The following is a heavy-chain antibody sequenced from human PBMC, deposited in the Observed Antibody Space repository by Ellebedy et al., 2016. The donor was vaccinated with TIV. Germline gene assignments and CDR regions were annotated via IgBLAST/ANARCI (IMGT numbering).Heavy chain of an antibody. Sequence: SETLSLTCTVSGGSIGSSSYYWAWIRQPPGKGLEWIGSIYYSGRTYYNSSLKSRVTISVDTSKNQFSLKLSSVTAADTAVYYCGFAYYYYYGMDVWGQGTTITVSS. CDR1: GGSIGSSSYY. J-gene: IGHJ6*02. D-gene: IGHD3-3*01. CDR3: GFAYYYYYGMDV. CDR2: IYYSGRT. V-gene: IGHV4-39*01.